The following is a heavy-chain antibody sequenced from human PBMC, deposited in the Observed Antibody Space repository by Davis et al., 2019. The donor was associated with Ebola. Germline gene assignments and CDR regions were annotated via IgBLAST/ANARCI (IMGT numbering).Heavy chain of an antibody. Sequence: GESLKISCTASGFTFSSYAMSWVRQAPGKGLEWVAVISYDGSNKYYADSVKGRFTISRDNSKNTLYLQMNSLRAEDTAVYYCAKRDYWGQGTLVTVSS. CDR3: AKRDY. J-gene: IGHJ4*02. CDR2: ISYDGSNK. CDR1: GFTFSSYA. V-gene: IGHV3-30*18.